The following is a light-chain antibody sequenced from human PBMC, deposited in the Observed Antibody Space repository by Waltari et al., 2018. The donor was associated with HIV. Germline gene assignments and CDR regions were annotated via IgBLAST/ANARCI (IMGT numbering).Light chain of an antibody. V-gene: IGLV1-40*01. J-gene: IGLJ2*01. CDR1: SSNIGASFD. CDR2: NNN. CDR3: QSYDSRLGVL. Sequence: QSVLTRPPSVSGAPGQTVTISCTWISSNIGASFDVHWYQQLPGTAPKLLIYNNNKRPSGVPDRFSGSKSGTSASLAITGLQAEDEADYYCQSYDSRLGVLFGRGTKLTVL.